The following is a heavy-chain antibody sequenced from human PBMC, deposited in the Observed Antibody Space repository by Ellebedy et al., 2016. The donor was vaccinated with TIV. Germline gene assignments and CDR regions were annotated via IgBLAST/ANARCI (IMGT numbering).Heavy chain of an antibody. D-gene: IGHD2-15*01. CDR2: IYYSGST. Sequence: MPSETLSLTCTVSGGSISPYYWSWIRQPPGKRLEWIRYIYYSGSTNYNPSLNSRVTLSVDTSKNQFSLKLTSVTAADTAVYYCARVVWQLPVSYAFDIWGQGTMVTVSS. J-gene: IGHJ3*02. V-gene: IGHV4-59*01. CDR1: GGSISPYY. CDR3: ARVVWQLPVSYAFDI.